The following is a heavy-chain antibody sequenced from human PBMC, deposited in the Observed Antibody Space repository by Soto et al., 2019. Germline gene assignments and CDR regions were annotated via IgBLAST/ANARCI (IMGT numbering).Heavy chain of an antibody. D-gene: IGHD5-12*01. Sequence: ASGNVSGKASGYTLTHYYMHWVRQAPGQGPEWVGVINPSSLVTSYAQKFQGRVTMTRGTSTSTVYMELNSLISEDTAVYYCARNGQTYDYSFFDNWGKGSMVTVSA. CDR1: GYTLTHYY. CDR2: INPSSLVT. J-gene: IGHJ4*02. V-gene: IGHV1-46*01. CDR3: ARNGQTYDYSFFDN.